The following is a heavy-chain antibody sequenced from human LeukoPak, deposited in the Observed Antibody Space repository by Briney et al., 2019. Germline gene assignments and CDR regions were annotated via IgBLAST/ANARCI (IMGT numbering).Heavy chain of an antibody. J-gene: IGHJ6*02. V-gene: IGHV3-11*01. CDR2: IYNRADTT. CDR1: GFTLSNHY. Sequence: PGGSLRLSCAASGFTLSNHYISWIRQAPGKGLEWVSYIYNRADTTYYADSVKGRFTTSRDNAKNSGYLQMNSLRVEDTAVYYCARGHYGLDVWGQGTTVTVSS. CDR3: ARGHYGLDV.